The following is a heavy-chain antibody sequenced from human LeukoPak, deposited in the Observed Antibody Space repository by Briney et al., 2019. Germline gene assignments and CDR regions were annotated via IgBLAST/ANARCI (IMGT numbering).Heavy chain of an antibody. V-gene: IGHV3-15*01. D-gene: IGHD1-26*01. J-gene: IGHJ4*02. CDR1: GFTFSRST. CDR3: TTYVGATAY. Sequence: GGSLRLSCVVSGFTFSRSTMTWVRQAPGKGLEWVGRIKTKTDDGATDYSAPVKARFTISRDDSKTTLYLQMNGLKTEDTAIYYCTTYVGATAYWGQGTLVTVSS. CDR2: IKTKTDDGAT.